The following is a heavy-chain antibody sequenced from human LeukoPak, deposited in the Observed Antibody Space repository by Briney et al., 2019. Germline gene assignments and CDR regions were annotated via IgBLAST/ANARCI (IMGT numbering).Heavy chain of an antibody. CDR1: GVSFDDYY. Sequence: PSETLSLTCAVSGVSFDDYYWSWVRQTPGKGLEWIGEINHSGYTNDSPSLKRRVTPSIDTSRKQFSLNLRSVTVADTGIYYCTRMTAGHDYWGQGTLVTVSS. CDR3: TRMTAGHDY. J-gene: IGHJ4*02. D-gene: IGHD2-21*02. V-gene: IGHV4-34*01. CDR2: INHSGYT.